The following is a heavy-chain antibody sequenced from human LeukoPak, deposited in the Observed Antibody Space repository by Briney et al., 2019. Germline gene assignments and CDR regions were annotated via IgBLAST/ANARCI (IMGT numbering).Heavy chain of an antibody. V-gene: IGHV4-59*01. D-gene: IGHD2-21*02. CDR1: GGSFSGYY. CDR3: AREVVTAERFDY. Sequence: SETLSLTCTVSGGSFSGYYWTWIRQPPGKGPEWIGYLFHSGSINYNPSRKSRVTISVDTSKNQVSLRLSSVTAADTAVYYCAREVVTAERFDYWGRGTLVTVSS. J-gene: IGHJ4*02. CDR2: LFHSGSI.